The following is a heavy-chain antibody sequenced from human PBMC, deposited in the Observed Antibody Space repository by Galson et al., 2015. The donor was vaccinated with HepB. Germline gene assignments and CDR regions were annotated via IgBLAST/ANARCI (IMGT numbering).Heavy chain of an antibody. CDR3: ARARGSGPAAYFDY. CDR1: GFTFSDDY. CDR2: ISSSSDFT. J-gene: IGHJ4*02. D-gene: IGHD6-19*01. V-gene: IGHV3-11*05. Sequence: SLRLSCAASGFTFSDDYMSWIRQAPGKGLDWISYISSSSDFTNYADSVRGRFTISRDNAKSSLYLQMNSLRVEDTAVYYCARARGSGPAAYFDYWGQGILVTVSS.